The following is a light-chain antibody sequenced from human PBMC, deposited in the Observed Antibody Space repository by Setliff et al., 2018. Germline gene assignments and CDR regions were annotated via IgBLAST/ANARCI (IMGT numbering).Light chain of an antibody. V-gene: IGLV3-21*03. CDR3: QVWDPASDHRV. CDR2: DDS. J-gene: IGLJ1*01. CDR1: NIGDES. Sequence: SYELTQPPSESVAPGKTARITCGGHNIGDESVHWYQQKPGQAPVLVVYDDSDRPSGIPGRFSGSNSGNTATLTISRVEAGDEADYYCQVWDPASDHRVFGTGTKVTVL.